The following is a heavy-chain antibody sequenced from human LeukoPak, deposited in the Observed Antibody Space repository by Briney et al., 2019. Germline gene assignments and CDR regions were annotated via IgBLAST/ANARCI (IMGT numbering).Heavy chain of an antibody. D-gene: IGHD3-22*01. Sequence: SVKVSCKASGGTFSSYAISGVRQAPGQGLEWMGRIITIFGTANYAQKFQGRVTITTDESTSTAYMELSSLRSEDTAVYYCARVSDRYYYDSSGYDDWGQGTLVTVSS. V-gene: IGHV1-69*05. CDR3: ARVSDRYYYDSSGYDD. CDR1: GGTFSSYA. CDR2: IITIFGTA. J-gene: IGHJ4*02.